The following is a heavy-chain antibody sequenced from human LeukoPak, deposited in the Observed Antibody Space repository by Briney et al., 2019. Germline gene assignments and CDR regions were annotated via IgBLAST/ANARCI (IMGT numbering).Heavy chain of an antibody. CDR3: ARSRFRDSSGWVFDY. D-gene: IGHD6-19*01. V-gene: IGHV3-11*01. CDR1: GFTFSDYY. Sequence: PGGSLRLSCAASGFTFSDYYMSWIRQAPGKGLEWVSYISSSGSTIYYADSVKGRFTISRDNAKNSLYLQMNSLRAEDTAVYYCARSRFRDSSGWVFDYWGQGTLVTVSS. CDR2: ISSSGSTI. J-gene: IGHJ4*02.